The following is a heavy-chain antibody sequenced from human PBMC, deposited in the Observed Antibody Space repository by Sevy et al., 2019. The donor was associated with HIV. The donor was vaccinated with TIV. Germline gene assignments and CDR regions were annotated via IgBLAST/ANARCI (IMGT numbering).Heavy chain of an antibody. CDR2: IQYDGSNK. Sequence: GGSLRLSCAASEFSYSSYGMHWARQAPGKGLEWVAYIQYDGSNKDYADSVKGRFTISRDNSKNTLDLQMNSLRVEDTAVYYCVKEGGGEGGDHWGQGTLVTVSS. CDR3: VKEGGGEGGDH. J-gene: IGHJ4*02. CDR1: EFSYSSYG. V-gene: IGHV3-30*02. D-gene: IGHD2-21*01.